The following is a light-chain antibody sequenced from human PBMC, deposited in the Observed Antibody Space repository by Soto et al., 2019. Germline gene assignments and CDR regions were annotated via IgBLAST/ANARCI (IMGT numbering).Light chain of an antibody. Sequence: QSLLTQPPSASGSPGQSVTISCTGTNIDVGGYNYVAWYQQHPGTAPKVIIYEVTKRPSGVPDRFIGSKSGNTASLTISGLQAEDEADYFCSSYASNTILFVFGTGTKVTVL. J-gene: IGLJ1*01. CDR1: NIDVGGYNY. V-gene: IGLV2-8*01. CDR2: EVT. CDR3: SSYASNTILFV.